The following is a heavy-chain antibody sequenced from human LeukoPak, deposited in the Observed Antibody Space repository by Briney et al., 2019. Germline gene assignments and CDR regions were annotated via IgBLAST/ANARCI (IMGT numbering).Heavy chain of an antibody. J-gene: IGHJ4*02. CDR1: GGTFSSYA. D-gene: IGHD3-22*01. Sequence: SVKVSRKASGGTFSSYAISWVRQAPGQGLEWMGRIIPIFGTANYAQKFRGRVTITTDESTSTAYMELSSLRSEDTAVYYCASQGDTYYYDSSGYYYGYWGQGTLVTVSS. V-gene: IGHV1-69*05. CDR2: IIPIFGTA. CDR3: ASQGDTYYYDSSGYYYGY.